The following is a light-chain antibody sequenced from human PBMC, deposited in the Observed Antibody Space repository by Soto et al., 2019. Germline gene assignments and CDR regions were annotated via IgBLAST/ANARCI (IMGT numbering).Light chain of an antibody. J-gene: IGKJ4*01. CDR2: GAS. CDR1: RTINTY. CDR3: QQTYSDIS. V-gene: IGKV1-39*01. Sequence: DVRLTQSPSSLSASVGDTITITCRASRTINTYLNWFQQKPGEPPRLLIYGASTLHDGVPSRFSGSGAGADFTLTISVLQPEDFASYHCQQTYSDISFGGGTKV.